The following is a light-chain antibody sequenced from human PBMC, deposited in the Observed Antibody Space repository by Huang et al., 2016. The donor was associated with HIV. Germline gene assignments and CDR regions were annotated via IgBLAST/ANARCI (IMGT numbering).Light chain of an antibody. CDR1: QSVSSY. Sequence: EIVLTQSPATLSLSPGERATLSCRASQSVSSYLACYQQQPGQAPRLLIYDASTRATGIPARFSGSGSGTDFTLTISSLEPEDFAVYYCQQRSNSFLTFGGGTKVEIK. CDR2: DAS. J-gene: IGKJ4*01. CDR3: QQRSNSFLT. V-gene: IGKV3-11*01.